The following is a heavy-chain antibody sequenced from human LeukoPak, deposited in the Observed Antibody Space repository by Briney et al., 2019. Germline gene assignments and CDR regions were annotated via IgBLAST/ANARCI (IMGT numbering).Heavy chain of an antibody. CDR2: ISYDGSNK. D-gene: IGHD3-3*01. CDR3: AKDYDFWSGYPRW. J-gene: IGHJ4*02. V-gene: IGHV3-30*18. Sequence: GGSLRLSCAASGFTFSSYGMHWVRQAPGKGLEWVAVISYDGSNKYYADSVKGRFTISRDNSKNTLYLQMNSLRAEDTAVYYCAKDYDFWSGYPRWWGQGTLVTVSP. CDR1: GFTFSSYG.